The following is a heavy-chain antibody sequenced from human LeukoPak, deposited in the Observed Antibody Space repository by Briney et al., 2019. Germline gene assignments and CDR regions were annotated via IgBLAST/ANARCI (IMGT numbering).Heavy chain of an antibody. CDR3: AKDTTMVQGSDFDY. CDR2: ISGSGGST. D-gene: IGHD3-10*01. J-gene: IGHJ4*02. V-gene: IGHV3-23*01. CDR1: GFTFSSYA. Sequence: PGGSLRLSCAASGFTFSSYAMSWVRQAPGKGLEWVSGISGSGGSTYYADSVKGRFTISRDNPKNTLYLQMNSLRAEDTAVYYCAKDTTMVQGSDFDYWGQGTLVTVSS.